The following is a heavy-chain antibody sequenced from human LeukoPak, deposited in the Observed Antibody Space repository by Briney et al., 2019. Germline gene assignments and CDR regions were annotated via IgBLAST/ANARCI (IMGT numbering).Heavy chain of an antibody. D-gene: IGHD4-11*01. CDR1: GGSINSNSNY. J-gene: IGHJ6*03. CDR3: ATRKSTVTSYYYYYYMDV. CDR2: IYYSGST. Sequence: PSETLSLTCTVSGGSINSNSNYWGWIRQPPGKGLEWIGSIYYSGSTYYNPSLKSRVTISVDTSKNQFSLKLSSVTAADTAVYYCATRKSTVTSYYYYYYMDVWGKGTTVTVSS. V-gene: IGHV4-39*01.